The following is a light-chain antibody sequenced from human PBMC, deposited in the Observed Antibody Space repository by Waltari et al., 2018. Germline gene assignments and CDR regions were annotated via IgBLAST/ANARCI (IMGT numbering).Light chain of an antibody. CDR3: QQYSRPPWT. J-gene: IGKJ1*01. CDR2: KAS. Sequence: DIQMTQSPSTLSASVGYRVTITCRASQSINRWLAWYQQKPGRAPSLLIYKASTLEAGVPSRFSGSGSGTEFTLTISSLQPDDFAVYYCQQYSRPPWTFGQGTKVEVK. CDR1: QSINRW. V-gene: IGKV1-5*03.